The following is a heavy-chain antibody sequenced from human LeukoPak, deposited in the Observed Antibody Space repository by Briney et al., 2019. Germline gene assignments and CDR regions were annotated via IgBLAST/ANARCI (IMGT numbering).Heavy chain of an antibody. V-gene: IGHV3-11*04. CDR2: ISSSGSTI. D-gene: IGHD3-22*01. J-gene: IGHJ4*02. CDR1: GFTFSDYY. CDR3: AKDNPLDYYDSSGYLDY. Sequence: GGSLRLSCAASGFTFSDYYMSWIRQAPGKGLEWVSYISSSGSTIYYADSVKGRFTISRDNAKNSLYLQMNSLRAEDTAVYYCAKDNPLDYYDSSGYLDYWGQGTLVTVSS.